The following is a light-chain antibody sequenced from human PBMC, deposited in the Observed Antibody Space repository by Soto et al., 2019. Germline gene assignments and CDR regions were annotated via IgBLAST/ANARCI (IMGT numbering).Light chain of an antibody. CDR1: QSVSSN. Sequence: DTVLTQSPATLSVSPGERATLSCRASQSVSSNLAWYQQKPGQAPRLLLYGASTRATGIPARLCGGGSGSEFTHTISSLQSEDFAVYYCQQYNNWPPYTFGQGTKLEIK. CDR2: GAS. J-gene: IGKJ2*01. V-gene: IGKV3-15*01. CDR3: QQYNNWPPYT.